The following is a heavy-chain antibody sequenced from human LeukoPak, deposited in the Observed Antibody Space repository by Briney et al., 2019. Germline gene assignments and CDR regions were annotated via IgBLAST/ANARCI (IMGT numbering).Heavy chain of an antibody. CDR1: GFIVSNNY. V-gene: IGHV3-53*01. Sequence: GGSLRLSCAASGFIVSNNYMSWVRQAPGKGLEWVSVIYSGGSTNYADSVKGRFTISRDNAKNSLYLQMNSLRAEDTAVYYCARDLYYDFWSGYYTAVPFDYWGQGTLVTVSS. CDR2: IYSGGST. J-gene: IGHJ4*02. CDR3: ARDLYYDFWSGYYTAVPFDY. D-gene: IGHD3-3*01.